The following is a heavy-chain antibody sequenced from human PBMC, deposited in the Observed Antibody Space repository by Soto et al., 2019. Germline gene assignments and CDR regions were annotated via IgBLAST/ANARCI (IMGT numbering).Heavy chain of an antibody. V-gene: IGHV3-23*01. Sequence: GGSLRLSCAASGFTFSSYAMSWVRQAPGKGLEWVSAISGSGGSTYYADSVKGRFTISRDNSKNTLYLQMNSLRAEDTAVYYCAKLPSYDILTQARDLDYYYGMDVWGQGTTVTVSS. CDR3: AKLPSYDILTQARDLDYYYGMDV. CDR1: GFTFSSYA. D-gene: IGHD3-9*01. CDR2: ISGSGGST. J-gene: IGHJ6*02.